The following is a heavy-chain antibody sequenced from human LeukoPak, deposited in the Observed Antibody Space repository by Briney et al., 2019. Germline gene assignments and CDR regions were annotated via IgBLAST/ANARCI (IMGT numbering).Heavy chain of an antibody. D-gene: IGHD1-26*01. CDR1: GFTFSSYA. J-gene: IGHJ4*02. V-gene: IGHV3-23*01. Sequence: PGASLRLSCAASGFTFSSYAMSWVRQAPGKGLEWVSAISGSGGSTYYADSVKGRFTISSDNSKNTLYLQMNSLRAEDTAVYYCAKFRGYSGTNRYYFDYWGQGTLVTVSS. CDR2: ISGSGGST. CDR3: AKFRGYSGTNRYYFDY.